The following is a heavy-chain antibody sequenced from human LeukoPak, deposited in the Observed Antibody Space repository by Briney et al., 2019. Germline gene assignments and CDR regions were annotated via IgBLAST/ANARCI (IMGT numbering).Heavy chain of an antibody. CDR2: ISGSGSTT. Sequence: GGSLRLSCAASGFTFSSYAMSWVRQAPGKGLEWVSVISGSGSTTYYADSVKGRFTISRDNSKNTLYLQMNSLRAEDTAVYYCANFVGGGWEPYPFGYWGQGTLVTVSS. CDR1: GFTFSSYA. J-gene: IGHJ4*02. V-gene: IGHV3-23*01. D-gene: IGHD4-23*01. CDR3: ANFVGGGWEPYPFGY.